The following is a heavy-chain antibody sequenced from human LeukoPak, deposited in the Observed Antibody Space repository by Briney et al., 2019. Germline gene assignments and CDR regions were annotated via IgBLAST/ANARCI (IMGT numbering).Heavy chain of an antibody. D-gene: IGHD1-26*01. J-gene: IGHJ6*03. CDR1: GFTFSSYW. CDR3: ARRVVGATKYYYMDV. V-gene: IGHV3-74*01. Sequence: GGSLRLSCAASGFTFSSYWMHWVRQAPGKGLVWVSRINSDGSSTSYADSVKGRFTISRDNAKNSLYLQMNSLRAEDTALYHCARRVVGATKYYYMDVWGKGTTVTIFS. CDR2: INSDGSST.